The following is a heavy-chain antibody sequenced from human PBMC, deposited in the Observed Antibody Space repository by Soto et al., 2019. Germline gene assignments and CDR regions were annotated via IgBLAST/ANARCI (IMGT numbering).Heavy chain of an antibody. CDR2: INHSGST. CDR1: GGSFSGYY. J-gene: IGHJ6*02. V-gene: IGHV4-34*01. Sequence: SETLSLTCAAYGGSFSGYYWSWIRQPPGKGLEWIGEINHSGSTNYNPSLKSRVTISVDTSKNQFSLKLSSVTAADTAVYYCARGRGAPPEYCSSTSCYKSGYYYYGMDVWGQGTTVTVSS. CDR3: ARGRGAPPEYCSSTSCYKSGYYYYGMDV. D-gene: IGHD2-2*02.